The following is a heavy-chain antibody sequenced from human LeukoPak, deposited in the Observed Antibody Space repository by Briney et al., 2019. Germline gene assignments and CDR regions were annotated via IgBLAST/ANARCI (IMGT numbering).Heavy chain of an antibody. CDR3: ARRPWNSDYYFDG. CDR1: GGSFSGYY. D-gene: IGHD1-7*01. CDR2: INHSGST. J-gene: IGHJ4*02. V-gene: IGHV4-34*01. Sequence: SETLSLTCAVYGGSFSGYYWSWIRQPPGKGLEWIGEINHSGSTNYNPSLKSRVTISVDTCKNQFSLKLSSVTAADTAVYYCARRPWNSDYYFDGWGQGTLVTVSS.